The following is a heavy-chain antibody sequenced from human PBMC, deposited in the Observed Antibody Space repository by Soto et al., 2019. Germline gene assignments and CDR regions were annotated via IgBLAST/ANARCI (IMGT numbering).Heavy chain of an antibody. CDR1: GGTFTSYA. Sequence: QVQLVQSGAEVKKPGSSVKVSCKASGGTFTSYAISWVRQVPGQGLEWMGGIIPVFGAAHYEQRFQGRVTTTADDSTSTAYMELSSLRSDDTAVYYCAREEISSTWDHAWFDPWGQGTLVTVSS. V-gene: IGHV1-69*12. J-gene: IGHJ5*02. CDR2: IIPVFGAA. D-gene: IGHD6-13*01. CDR3: AREEISSTWDHAWFDP.